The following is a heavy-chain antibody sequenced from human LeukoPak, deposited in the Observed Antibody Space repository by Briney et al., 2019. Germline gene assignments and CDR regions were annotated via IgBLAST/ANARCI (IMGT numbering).Heavy chain of an antibody. Sequence: PSETLSLTXTVSGGSISSYYWSWIRQPPGKGLEWIGYIYYSGSTNYNPSLNSRVTISVDTSKNQFSLKLSSVTAADTAVYYCARAKVDSSGYYAPDYWGQGTLVTVSS. D-gene: IGHD3-22*01. CDR1: GGSISSYY. CDR3: ARAKVDSSGYYAPDY. V-gene: IGHV4-59*01. J-gene: IGHJ4*02. CDR2: IYYSGST.